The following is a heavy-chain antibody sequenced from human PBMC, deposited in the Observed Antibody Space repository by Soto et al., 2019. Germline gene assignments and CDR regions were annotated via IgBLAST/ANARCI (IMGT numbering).Heavy chain of an antibody. CDR1: GFTFSSFW. J-gene: IGHJ5*01. CDR2: ISPDGSEK. V-gene: IGHV3-7*01. Sequence: VGSLRLSCAASGFTFSSFWMDWVRQAPGKGLEWVANISPDGSEKHYVDSVKGRFTISRDSAKNSLYLQMSSLTAEDSALYYCSRSLDSCGHRIQVTVSS. CDR3: SRSLDS.